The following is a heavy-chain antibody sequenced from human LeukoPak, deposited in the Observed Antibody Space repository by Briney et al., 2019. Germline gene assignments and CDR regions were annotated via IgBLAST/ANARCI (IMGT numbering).Heavy chain of an antibody. CDR3: ARSRFGDYGMDV. V-gene: IGHV1-69*04. J-gene: IGHJ6*02. CDR1: GGTFSSYA. CDR2: IIPILGIA. Sequence: ASVKVSCKASGGTFSSYAISWVRQAPGQGLEWMGRIIPILGIANYAQKFQGRVTITADKSTSTAYMELSSLRSEDTAVYYCARSRFGDYGMDVWGRGNTVTVSS. D-gene: IGHD3-10*01.